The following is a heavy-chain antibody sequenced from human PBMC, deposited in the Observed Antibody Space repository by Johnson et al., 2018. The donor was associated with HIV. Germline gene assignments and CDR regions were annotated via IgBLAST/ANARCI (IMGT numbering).Heavy chain of an antibody. D-gene: IGHD1-26*01. J-gene: IGHJ3*02. CDR1: GFTVSSYY. V-gene: IGHV3-66*01. CDR3: AKDNMVGANHDAFDI. Sequence: VQLLESGGGLVQPGGSLRLSCVVSGFTVSSYYMSWVRQAPGKGLEWVSIVFSGDNTYYADSVKGRFTISRDNSKNTLYLQMNSLRAEDTAVYYCAKDNMVGANHDAFDIWGQGTMVTVSS. CDR2: VFSGDNT.